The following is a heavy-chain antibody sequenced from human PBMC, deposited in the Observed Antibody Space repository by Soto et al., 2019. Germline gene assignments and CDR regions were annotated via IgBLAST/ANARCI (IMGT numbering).Heavy chain of an antibody. D-gene: IGHD3-10*01. CDR1: GGSISSGDYY. CDR2: IYYSGST. Sequence: SETLSLTCTVSGGSISSGDYYWSWIRQPPGKGLEWIGYIYYSGSTYYNPSLKSRVTISVDTSKNQFSLKLSSVTAADTAVYYCARGGSITMVRGVPHYYYYYMDVWGKGTTVTVSS. J-gene: IGHJ6*03. CDR3: ARGGSITMVRGVPHYYYYYMDV. V-gene: IGHV4-30-4*01.